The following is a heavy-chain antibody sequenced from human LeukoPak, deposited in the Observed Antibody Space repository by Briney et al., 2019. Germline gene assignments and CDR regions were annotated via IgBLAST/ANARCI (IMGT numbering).Heavy chain of an antibody. J-gene: IGHJ4*02. D-gene: IGHD1-1*01. CDR1: GFTFSTFN. Sequence: HTGGSLTLFRAPSGFTFSTFNLNCVRHPPGGGREWISYITISSTTIQYADSVKGRFTISRDNANNSLYLQMNSLRAEDTAGYYCARDHDFAFVYWGQGTLVTVSS. CDR2: ITISSTTI. CDR3: ARDHDFAFVY. V-gene: IGHV3-48*01.